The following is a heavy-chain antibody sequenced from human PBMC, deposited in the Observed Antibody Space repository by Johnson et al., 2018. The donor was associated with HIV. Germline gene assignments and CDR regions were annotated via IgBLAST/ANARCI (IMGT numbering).Heavy chain of an antibody. J-gene: IGHJ3*02. Sequence: VQVLESGGGLVQPGGSLRLSCAASGFTISSSYMSWIRQAPGKGLEWVAVMYSGGSTYYADSVKGRFTISRDNSKNTLYLQMNSLRAEDTAVYYCTKDLRSGYYYAGSFDIWGQGTMVTVSS. CDR1: GFTISSSY. CDR3: TKDLRSGYYYAGSFDI. V-gene: IGHV3-66*01. D-gene: IGHD3-22*01. CDR2: MYSGGST.